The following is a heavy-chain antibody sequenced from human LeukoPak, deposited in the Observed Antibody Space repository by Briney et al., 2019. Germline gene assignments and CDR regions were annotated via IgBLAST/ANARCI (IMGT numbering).Heavy chain of an antibody. CDR2: IYTSGST. CDR1: GGSISSYC. CDR3: ASDGPRRYCSSTSCYHFDY. J-gene: IGHJ4*02. V-gene: IGHV4-4*07. D-gene: IGHD2-2*01. Sequence: SETLSLTCTVSGGSISSYCWSWIRQPAGKGLEWIGRIYTSGSTNYNPSLKSRVTMSVDTSKNQFSLKLSSVSAADTAVYYCASDGPRRYCSSTSCYHFDYWGQGTLVTVSS.